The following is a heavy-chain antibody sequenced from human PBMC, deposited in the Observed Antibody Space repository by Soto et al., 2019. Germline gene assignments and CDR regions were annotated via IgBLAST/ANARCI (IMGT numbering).Heavy chain of an antibody. J-gene: IGHJ4*02. Sequence: QVQLVQSGAEVKKPGSSVKVSCKASGGTFGSYVFSWVRQAPGQGLEWMGGIIPALGVTNYAQKFQGRVTITADQSTTTAYMELSSLRSEDTAVYYCATNYGYGGDWGQGTLVTVSS. CDR2: IIPALGVT. D-gene: IGHD4-17*01. CDR1: GGTFGSYV. V-gene: IGHV1-69*09. CDR3: ATNYGYGGD.